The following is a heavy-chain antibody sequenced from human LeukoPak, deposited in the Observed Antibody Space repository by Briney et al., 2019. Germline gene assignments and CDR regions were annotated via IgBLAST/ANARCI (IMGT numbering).Heavy chain of an antibody. V-gene: IGHV4-38-2*02. Sequence: SETLSLTCTVSGYSISSGYYCGWLRQPPGKGLEWTGRIYRSGSTYYNPSLKSRFTISVDNSKNQFSLKLSTVTAADTAVYYCARLSGDTSGGYFEYWGQGTLVTVSS. CDR3: ARLSGDTSGGYFEY. J-gene: IGHJ4*02. D-gene: IGHD3-3*01. CDR1: GYSISSGYY. CDR2: IYRSGST.